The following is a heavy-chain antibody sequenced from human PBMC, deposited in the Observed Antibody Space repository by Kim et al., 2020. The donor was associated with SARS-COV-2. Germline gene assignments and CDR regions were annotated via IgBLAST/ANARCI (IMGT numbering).Heavy chain of an antibody. CDR2: MNPNSGNT. CDR3: ARGLWLQPPAGMDV. Sequence: ASVKVSCKASGYTFTSYNINWVRQATGQGLEWMGWMNPNSGNTGYAQKFQGRVTMTRNTSISTASMDLSSLRSEDTAVYYCARGLWLQPPAGMDVWGQGTTVTVSS. V-gene: IGHV1-8*01. D-gene: IGHD5-12*01. J-gene: IGHJ6*02. CDR1: GYTFTSYN.